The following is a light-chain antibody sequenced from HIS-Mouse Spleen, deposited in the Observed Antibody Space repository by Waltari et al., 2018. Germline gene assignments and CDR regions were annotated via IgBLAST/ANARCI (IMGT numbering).Light chain of an antibody. CDR1: QGISSY. Sequence: IKLTQSPPCLSASVGDRIAITSRASQGISSYLAWYQQKPGKAPKLLLYAASTLQRGVPSRFSGSGSGTEFTLTISSLQPEDFATYYCQQLNSNPPTFGQGTKVEIK. CDR3: QQLNSNPPT. V-gene: IGKV1-9*01. CDR2: AAS. J-gene: IGKJ1*01.